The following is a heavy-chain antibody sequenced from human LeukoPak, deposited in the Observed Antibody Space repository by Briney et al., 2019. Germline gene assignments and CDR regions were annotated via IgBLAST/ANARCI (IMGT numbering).Heavy chain of an antibody. CDR1: GGSMSDSY. J-gene: IGHJ3*01. D-gene: IGHD3-22*01. CDR2: IHAIGST. Sequence: SETLSLTCSVSGGSMSDSYWYWIRHSAATGMEWIGRIHAIGSTNYNPFLESRVIMSLDMSKRQFSLTFSAVTAADTATYYCARILDRDVWGQGTLVTVSP. V-gene: IGHV4-4*07. CDR3: ARILDRDV.